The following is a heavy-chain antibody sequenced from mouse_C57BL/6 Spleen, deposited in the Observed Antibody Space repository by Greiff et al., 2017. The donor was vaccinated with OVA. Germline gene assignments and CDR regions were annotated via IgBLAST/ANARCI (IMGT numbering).Heavy chain of an antibody. CDR2: ISSGSSTI. V-gene: IGHV5-17*01. J-gene: IGHJ4*01. Sequence: DVKLVESGGGLVKPGGSLKLSCAASGFTFSDYGMHWVRQAPEKGLEWVAYISSGSSTIYYADTVKGRFTISRDNAKNTLFLQMTSLRSEDTAMYYCARHYDYDGDYAMDYWGQGTSVTVSS. CDR1: GFTFSDYG. D-gene: IGHD2-4*01. CDR3: ARHYDYDGDYAMDY.